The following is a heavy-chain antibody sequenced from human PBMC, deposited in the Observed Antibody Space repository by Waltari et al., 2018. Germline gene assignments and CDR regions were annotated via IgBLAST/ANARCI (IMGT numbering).Heavy chain of an antibody. CDR3: ARDFRSGYSIDF. CDR1: GFTFSRYW. Sequence: EVQLVESGGDLVQPGGSLGLSCAVSGFTFSRYWLNWVRQAPGKGLEWVANIKQDGSEQYYVDSVKGRFTISRDNAKNSLYLQMNSLRAEDTALYYCARDFRSGYSIDFWGQGTLVTVSS. V-gene: IGHV3-7*05. D-gene: IGHD5-12*01. CDR2: IKQDGSEQ. J-gene: IGHJ4*02.